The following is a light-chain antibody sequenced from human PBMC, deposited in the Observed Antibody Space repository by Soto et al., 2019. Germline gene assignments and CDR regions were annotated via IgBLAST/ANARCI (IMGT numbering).Light chain of an antibody. CDR1: SNDIGGYNY. Sequence: QSALTQPASVSGSPGQSITISCTGTSNDIGGYNYVSWYQQHPGKAPKLMIYEVSNRPSGVSNRFSGSKSANTASLTISGLQAEDESDYFCSSYTSSSTYVSGTGTKLTVL. CDR2: EVS. CDR3: SSYTSSSTYV. V-gene: IGLV2-14*01. J-gene: IGLJ1*01.